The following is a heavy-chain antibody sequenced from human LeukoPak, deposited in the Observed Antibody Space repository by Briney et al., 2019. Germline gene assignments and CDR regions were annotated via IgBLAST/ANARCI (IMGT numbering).Heavy chain of an antibody. D-gene: IGHD2-2*01. V-gene: IGHV4-34*01. CDR3: ARRGPRVIVVVPAAINWFDH. Sequence: SETLSLTCAVYGGSFSGYYWSWIRQPPGKGLEWIGEINHSGSTNYNPSLKSRVTISVDTSKNQFSLKLSSVTAADTAVYYCARRGPRVIVVVPAAINWFDHWGQGTLVTVSS. J-gene: IGHJ5*02. CDR1: GGSFSGYY. CDR2: INHSGST.